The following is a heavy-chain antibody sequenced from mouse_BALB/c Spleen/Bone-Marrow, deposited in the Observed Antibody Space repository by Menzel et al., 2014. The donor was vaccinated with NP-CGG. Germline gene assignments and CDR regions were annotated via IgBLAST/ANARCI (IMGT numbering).Heavy chain of an antibody. CDR1: GFSLTSYG. CDR2: IWSGGST. V-gene: IGHV2-2*02. Sequence: QVQLQQSGPGLVQPSQSLSITCTVSGFSLTSYGVHWVRQSPGKGLEWLGVIWSGGSTDYNAAFISRLSMSKDNSKSQVFFKMNSLQANDTAIYYCARNGGAYYRYYYAMDYWGQGTSVTVSS. D-gene: IGHD2-14*01. CDR3: ARNGGAYYRYYYAMDY. J-gene: IGHJ4*01.